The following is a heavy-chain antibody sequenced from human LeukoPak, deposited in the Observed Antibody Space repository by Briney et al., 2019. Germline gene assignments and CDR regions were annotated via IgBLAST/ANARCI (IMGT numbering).Heavy chain of an antibody. D-gene: IGHD3-9*01. CDR1: GGSFSGYY. CDR2: INHSGST. CDR3: ARADYDILTGYPYYGMDV. V-gene: IGHV4-34*01. J-gene: IGHJ6*02. Sequence: SETLSLTCAVYGGSFSGYYWSWIRQPPGRGLEWIGEINHSGSTNYNPSLKSRVTISVDTSKNQFSLKLSSVTAADTAVYYCARADYDILTGYPYYGMDVWGQGTTVTVSS.